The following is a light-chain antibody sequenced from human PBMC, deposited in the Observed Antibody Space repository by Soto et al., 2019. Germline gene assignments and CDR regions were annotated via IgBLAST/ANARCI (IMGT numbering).Light chain of an antibody. J-gene: IGKJ3*01. CDR1: QSISSY. CDR3: QQYNNWPT. CDR2: AAS. V-gene: IGKV1-39*01. Sequence: DIQMTQSPSSLSASVGDRVTITCRASQSISSYLNWYQQKPGKAPKLLIYAASSLQSGVPSRFSGSGSGTDFTLTISSLQPEDFAVYYCQQYNNWPTFGPGTKVDIK.